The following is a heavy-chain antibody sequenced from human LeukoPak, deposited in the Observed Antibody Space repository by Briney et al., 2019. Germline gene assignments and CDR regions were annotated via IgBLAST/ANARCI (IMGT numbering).Heavy chain of an antibody. D-gene: IGHD5-18*01. CDR3: ARGGYSYGYLKAPFDY. V-gene: IGHV1-46*01. CDR2: INLRGGYT. Sequence: ASVKVSCKASGYSFTSYYMHWVRQASGQGLEWMGIINLRGGYTSYAQNLQGRVTMTRDTSTSTVYMELSSLISEDTAVYYCARGGYSYGYLKAPFDYWGQGTLVTVSS. CDR1: GYSFTSYY. J-gene: IGHJ4*02.